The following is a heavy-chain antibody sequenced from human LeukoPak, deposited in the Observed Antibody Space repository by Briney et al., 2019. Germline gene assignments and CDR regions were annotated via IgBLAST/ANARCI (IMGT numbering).Heavy chain of an antibody. CDR3: VKRGGSGWYDY. CDR2: ISSNGGNT. CDR1: GFTFSSYP. Sequence: GGSLRLSCSASGFTFSSYPMHWVSQAPGKGLEYVSSISSNGGNTYYADSVKGRFTISRDNSKSTLYLQMSSLRPEDTAVYYCVKRGGSGWYDYWGQGTLVTVSS. V-gene: IGHV3-64D*09. J-gene: IGHJ4*02. D-gene: IGHD6-19*01.